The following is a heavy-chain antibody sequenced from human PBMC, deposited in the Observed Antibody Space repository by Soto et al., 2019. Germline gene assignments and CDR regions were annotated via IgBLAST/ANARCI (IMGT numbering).Heavy chain of an antibody. CDR3: ARPYHSSGYYSAFDY. CDR2: ISHSSTYT. Sequence: GGSLRLSCAASGFNFNDYHMSWIRQAPGKGLEWVSYISHSSTYTNYADSVKGRFTISRDNAKNSLYLQMNSLRAEDTAVYYCARPYHSSGYYSAFDYWGQGTLVTVYS. J-gene: IGHJ4*02. V-gene: IGHV3-11*06. CDR1: GFNFNDYH. D-gene: IGHD3-22*01.